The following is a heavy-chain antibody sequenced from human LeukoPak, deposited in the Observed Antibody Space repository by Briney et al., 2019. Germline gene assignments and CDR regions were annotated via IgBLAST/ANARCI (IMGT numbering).Heavy chain of an antibody. CDR3: ADFDGYSNFDY. D-gene: IGHD5-24*01. V-gene: IGHV4-31*03. CDR2: IYYSGSS. CDR1: GGSINNGGYY. J-gene: IGHJ4*02. Sequence: PSETLSLTCTVSGGSINNGGYYWSWIRQHPGKGLEWIGYIYYSGSSYYNPSLRSRVTISVDTSKNHFSLKLSSVTAADTAVYYCADFDGYSNFDYWGQGTLVTVSS.